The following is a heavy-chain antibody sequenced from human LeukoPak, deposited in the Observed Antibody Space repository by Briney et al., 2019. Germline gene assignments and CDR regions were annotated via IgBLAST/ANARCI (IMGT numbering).Heavy chain of an antibody. CDR1: GFTFRRFG. CDR3: ARGYCSSTSCHVARHFEY. J-gene: IGHJ4*02. Sequence: PGGSLRLSCAASGFTFRRFGMHWVRQAPGKGLEWVSYITSGLVTHYIDSVKGRFTISRDNAKNSLYLQMNSLREEDTAMYYCARGYCSSTSCHVARHFEYWGQGTLVTVSS. D-gene: IGHD2-2*01. V-gene: IGHV3-48*02. CDR2: ITSGLVT.